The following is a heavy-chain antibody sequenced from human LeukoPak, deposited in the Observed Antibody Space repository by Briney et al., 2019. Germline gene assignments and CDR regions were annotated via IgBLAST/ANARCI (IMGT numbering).Heavy chain of an antibody. CDR1: GFTFSDYY. J-gene: IGHJ6*03. V-gene: IGHV3-30*03. Sequence: TGGSLRLSCAASGFTFSDYYMSWIRQAPGKGLEWVAVISYDGSNKYYADSVKGRFTISRDNSKNTLYLQMNSLRAEDTAVYYCASSPTRQWLVYYYYYYMDVWGKGTTVTVSS. CDR2: ISYDGSNK. CDR3: ASSPTRQWLVYYYYYYMDV. D-gene: IGHD6-19*01.